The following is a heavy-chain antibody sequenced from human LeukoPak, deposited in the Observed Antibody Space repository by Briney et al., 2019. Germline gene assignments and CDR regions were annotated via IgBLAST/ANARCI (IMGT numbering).Heavy chain of an antibody. CDR1: GGSISSSDYD. D-gene: IGHD2/OR15-2a*01. V-gene: IGHV4-39*01. J-gene: IGHJ5*02. CDR2: IYYGGST. CDR3: ARGLLHSCWFDP. Sequence: SETLSLTCTVSGGSISSSDYDWGWIRQPPGKGLEWIGSIYYGGSTYYNPSLKSRVTISVDTSMNQFSLKLSFVTTADTAVYYCARGLLHSCWFDPWGQGTLVTVSS.